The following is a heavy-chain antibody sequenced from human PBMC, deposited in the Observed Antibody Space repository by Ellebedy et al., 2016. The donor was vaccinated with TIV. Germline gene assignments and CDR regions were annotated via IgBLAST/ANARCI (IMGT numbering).Heavy chain of an antibody. CDR3: ATNGPLAGDGEVDV. J-gene: IGHJ6*02. D-gene: IGHD3-10*01. Sequence: SCAISGDSVSSNRAAWNWIRQSPSRGLEWLGRTYYRSKWYNDYAVSVKGRITVKPDISKNQFSLQLNSVTPENTAVYSCATNGPLAGDGEVDVWGQGTTVTVSS. CDR2: TYYRSKWYN. V-gene: IGHV6-1*01. CDR1: GDSVSSNRAA.